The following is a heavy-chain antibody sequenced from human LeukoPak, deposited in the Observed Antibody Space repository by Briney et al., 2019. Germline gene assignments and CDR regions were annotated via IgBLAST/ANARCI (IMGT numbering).Heavy chain of an antibody. CDR2: IRYDGSNK. CDR1: GFTFSSYG. D-gene: IGHD3-9*01. V-gene: IGHV3-30*02. J-gene: IGHJ5*02. Sequence: GGSLRLSCAASGFTFSSYGMHWVRQAPGKGLEWVAFIRYDGSNKYYADSVKGRFTISRDNSKNTLYLQMNSLRAEDTAVYYCAKAHPPPLYFGGPGWFDPWGQGTLVTVSS. CDR3: AKAHPPPLYFGGPGWFDP.